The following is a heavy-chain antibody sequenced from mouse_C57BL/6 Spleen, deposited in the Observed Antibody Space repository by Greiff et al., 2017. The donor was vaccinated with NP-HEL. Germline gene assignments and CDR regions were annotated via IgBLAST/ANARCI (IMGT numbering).Heavy chain of an antibody. CDR2: ISSGGSYT. CDR1: GFTFSSYG. CDR3: ARHEDYYGSSYFDY. V-gene: IGHV5-6*01. Sequence: EVKLVESGGDLVKPGGSLKLSCAASGFTFSSYGMSWVRQTPDKRLEWVATISSGGSYTYYPDSVKGRFTISRDNAKNTLYLQMSSLKSEDTAMYYGARHEDYYGSSYFDYWGQGTTLTVSS. D-gene: IGHD1-1*01. J-gene: IGHJ2*01.